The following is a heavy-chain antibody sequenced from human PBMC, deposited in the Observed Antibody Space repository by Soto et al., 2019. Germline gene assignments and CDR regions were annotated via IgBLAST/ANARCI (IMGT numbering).Heavy chain of an antibody. CDR1: GGSFSGYY. CDR2: INDSGST. J-gene: IGHJ6*02. V-gene: IGHV4-34*01. CDR3: ARAGSKDYGMDV. Sequence: PSETLSLTCAVYGGSFSGYYWSWIRQPPGKGLEWIGEINDSGSTNYNPSLKSRVTISVDTSKNQFSLKLSSVTAADTAVYYCARAGSKDYGMDVWGQGTTVPSP.